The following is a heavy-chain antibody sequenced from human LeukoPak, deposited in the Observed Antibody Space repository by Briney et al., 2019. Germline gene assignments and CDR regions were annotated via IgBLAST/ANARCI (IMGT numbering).Heavy chain of an antibody. CDR3: ARDSGDYGGNPYYFDY. D-gene: IGHD4-23*01. CDR1: GGSISGYY. Sequence: SETLSLTCTVSGGSISGYYWNWIRQTPGKGLEWIGYMYYSGSSTYNPSLKSRVSISVDTSKNQFSLRLNSVTAADTAIYYCARDSGDYGGNPYYFDYWGPGTLVTVSS. J-gene: IGHJ4*02. CDR2: MYYSGSS. V-gene: IGHV4-59*01.